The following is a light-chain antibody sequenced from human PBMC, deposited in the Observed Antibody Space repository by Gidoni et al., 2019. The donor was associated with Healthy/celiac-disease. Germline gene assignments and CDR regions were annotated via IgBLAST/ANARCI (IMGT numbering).Light chain of an antibody. CDR3: SSYTSSSTLEI. V-gene: IGLV2-14*01. Sequence: QSALTQPSSVSGSPGQSITIACTGTSSAVGGYNYVSWYQQPPGKAPKLRIYEVSNRPSGVSNRFSGSKSGNTASLTISGLQAEDEADYYCSSYTSSSTLEIFGGGTKLTVL. CDR1: SSAVGGYNY. CDR2: EVS. J-gene: IGLJ2*01.